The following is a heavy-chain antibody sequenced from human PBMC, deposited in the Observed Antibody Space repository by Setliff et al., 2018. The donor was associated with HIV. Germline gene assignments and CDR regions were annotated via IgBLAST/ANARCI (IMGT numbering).Heavy chain of an antibody. Sequence: SETLSLTCTVSGGSISSSSYHWGWIRQPPGKGLEWIGHIYKSGSTNYNPSLKSRVTITADTSTNQFSLKLSSVIAADTAVYYCARNIAARPISYWGQGALVTVSS. V-gene: IGHV4-39*07. CDR3: ARNIAARPISY. J-gene: IGHJ4*02. D-gene: IGHD6-6*01. CDR1: GGSISSSSYH. CDR2: IYKSGST.